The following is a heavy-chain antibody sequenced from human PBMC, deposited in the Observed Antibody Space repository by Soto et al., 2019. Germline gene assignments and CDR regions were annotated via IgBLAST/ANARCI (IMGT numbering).Heavy chain of an antibody. J-gene: IGHJ2*01. D-gene: IGHD3-10*01. CDR2: IYYSGST. CDR1: GGSISSGGYY. Sequence: QMQLQESGPGLVRPSQTLSLTCTVSGGSISSGGYYWNWIRQHPGKGLEWIGYIYYSGSTYYNPSLRHRLTISVDTSKNHFSLTLSSVPAADTAVYYCARDPMLRGVHRWYSDLWGRGTLVTISS. V-gene: IGHV4-31*03. CDR3: ARDPMLRGVHRWYSDL.